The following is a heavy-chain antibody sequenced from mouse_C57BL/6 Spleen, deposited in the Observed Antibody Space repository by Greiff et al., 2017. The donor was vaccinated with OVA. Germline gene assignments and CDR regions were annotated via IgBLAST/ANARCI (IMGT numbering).Heavy chain of an antibody. CDR2: IYPGDGDT. CDR1: GYAFSSSW. D-gene: IGHD2-2*01. CDR3: ASRGLRRPWFAY. J-gene: IGHJ3*01. Sequence: VMLVESGPELVKPGASVKISCKASGYAFSSSWMNWVKQRPGKGLEWIGRIYPGDGDTNYTGKFTGKATLTADKSSSTAYMQLSSLTSEDSAVYCCASRGLRRPWFAYWGQGTLVTVSA. V-gene: IGHV1-82*01.